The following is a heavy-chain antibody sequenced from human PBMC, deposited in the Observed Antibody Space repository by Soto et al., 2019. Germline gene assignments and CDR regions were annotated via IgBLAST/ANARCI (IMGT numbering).Heavy chain of an antibody. D-gene: IGHD3-22*01. CDR1: GYTFTSYA. CDR2: ISAYNGNT. J-gene: IGHJ4*02. CDR3: AREYYDSSGYVD. V-gene: IGHV1-18*01. Sequence: GVSVKVSSKAPGYTFTSYALNWLRQAPGQRLEWMGWISAYNGNTNYAQKLQGRVTMTTDTSTSTAYMELRSLRSDDTAVYYCAREYYDSSGYVDWGQGTLVTVS.